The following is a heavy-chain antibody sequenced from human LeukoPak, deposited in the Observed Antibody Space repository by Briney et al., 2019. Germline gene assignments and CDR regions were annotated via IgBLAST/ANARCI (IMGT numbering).Heavy chain of an antibody. V-gene: IGHV3-7*01. CDR3: ARHRKYYDILTGYFNGDAFDI. Sequence: GGSLRLSCAASGFTFSNYWMSWVRQAPGKGLEWVANIKQDGSEKYYVDSVKGRFTISRDNAKNSLYLQMNSLRAEDTAVYYCARHRKYYDILTGYFNGDAFDIWGQGTMVTVSS. CDR2: IKQDGSEK. CDR1: GFTFSNYW. J-gene: IGHJ3*02. D-gene: IGHD3-9*01.